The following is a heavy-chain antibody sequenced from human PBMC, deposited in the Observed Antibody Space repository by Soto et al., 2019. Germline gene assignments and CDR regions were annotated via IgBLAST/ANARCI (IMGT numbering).Heavy chain of an antibody. V-gene: IGHV3-11*01. CDR3: ARGRAAMPTHAFDI. J-gene: IGHJ3*02. Sequence: GGSLRLSCAASGFTFSDYYMSWIRQAPGKGLEWVSYISSSGSTIYYADSVKGRFTISRDNAKNSLYLQMNSLRAEDTAVYYCARGRAAMPTHAFDIWGQGTMVTVSS. CDR1: GFTFSDYY. CDR2: ISSSGSTI. D-gene: IGHD2-2*01.